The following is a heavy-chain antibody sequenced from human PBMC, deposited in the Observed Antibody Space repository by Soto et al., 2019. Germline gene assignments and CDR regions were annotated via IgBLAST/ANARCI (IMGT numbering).Heavy chain of an antibody. J-gene: IGHJ4*02. CDR1: GGSISSSSYY. CDR3: ASASDRYGSGSYYDPVRYFDY. D-gene: IGHD3-10*01. Sequence: SETLSLTCTVSGGSISSSSYYWGWIRQPPGKGLEWIGSIYYSGSTYYNPSLKSRVTLSVDTSKNQFSLKLSSVTAADTAVYYCASASDRYGSGSYYDPVRYFDYWGQGTLVTVSS. CDR2: IYYSGST. V-gene: IGHV4-39*01.